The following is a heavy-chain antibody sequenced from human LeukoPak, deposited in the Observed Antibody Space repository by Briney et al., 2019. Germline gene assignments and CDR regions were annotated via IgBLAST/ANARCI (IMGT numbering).Heavy chain of an antibody. CDR3: ARLDYGGRGTVIDY. D-gene: IGHD4-17*01. CDR2: ISSSSSYI. Sequence: GGSLRLSCAASGFTFSSYSMNWVRQAPGKGLEWVSSISSSSSYIYYADSVKGRFTISRDNAKNSLYLQMNSLRAEDMAVYYCARLDYGGRGTVIDYWGQGTLVTVSS. J-gene: IGHJ4*02. V-gene: IGHV3-21*01. CDR1: GFTFSSYS.